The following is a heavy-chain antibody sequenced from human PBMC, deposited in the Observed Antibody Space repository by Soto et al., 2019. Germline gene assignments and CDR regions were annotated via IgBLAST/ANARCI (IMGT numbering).Heavy chain of an antibody. CDR3: ATGTMMIGEGGYYFDY. D-gene: IGHD3-22*01. CDR2: ISFDGRAT. J-gene: IGHJ4*02. CDR1: GFTFRTYG. Sequence: SLRLSCAASGFTFRTYGMHWVRQAPGKGLNWVALISFDGRATQYADSVKGRFTISRDNSKNTLYLQMNSLRVEDTAVYYSATGTMMIGEGGYYFDYWGQGTPVTVSS. V-gene: IGHV3-30*19.